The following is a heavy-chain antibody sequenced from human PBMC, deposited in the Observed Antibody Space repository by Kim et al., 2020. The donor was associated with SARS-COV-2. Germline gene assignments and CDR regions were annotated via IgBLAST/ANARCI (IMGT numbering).Heavy chain of an antibody. Sequence: SETLSLTCAVYGGSFSGYYWSWIRQPPGKGLEWIGEINHSGSTNYNPSLKSRVTISVDTSKNQFSLKLSSVTAADTAVYYCARGDIAVAGSGHYYYYGM. D-gene: IGHD6-19*01. CDR3: ARGDIAVAGSGHYYYYGM. CDR2: INHSGST. J-gene: IGHJ6*01. V-gene: IGHV4-34*01. CDR1: GGSFSGYY.